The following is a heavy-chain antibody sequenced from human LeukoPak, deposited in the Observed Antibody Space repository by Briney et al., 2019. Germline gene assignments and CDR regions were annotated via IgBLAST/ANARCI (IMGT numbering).Heavy chain of an antibody. V-gene: IGHV1-18*01. D-gene: IGHD3-16*01. Sequence: GASVKVSCKASGYTFTSYGISWVRRAPGQGLEWMGWISAYNGNTNYAQKLQGRVTMTTDTSTSTAYMELRSLRSDDTAVYYCASSVITFGRTVFDPWGQGTLVTVSS. CDR2: ISAYNGNT. CDR1: GYTFTSYG. J-gene: IGHJ5*02. CDR3: ASSVITFGRTVFDP.